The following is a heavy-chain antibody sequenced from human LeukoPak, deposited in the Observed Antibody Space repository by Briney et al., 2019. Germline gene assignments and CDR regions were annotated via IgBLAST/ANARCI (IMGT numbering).Heavy chain of an antibody. J-gene: IGHJ4*02. CDR3: AKVGVAGDYFDY. V-gene: IGHV3-74*01. D-gene: IGHD2-15*01. Sequence: PGGSLRLSCAASGFTFSSYWMHWVRQAPGKGLVWVSRINSDGSSTSYADSVKGRFTISRDNAKNTLYLQMNSLRAENTAVYYCAKVGVAGDYFDYWGQGTLVTVSS. CDR1: GFTFSSYW. CDR2: INSDGSST.